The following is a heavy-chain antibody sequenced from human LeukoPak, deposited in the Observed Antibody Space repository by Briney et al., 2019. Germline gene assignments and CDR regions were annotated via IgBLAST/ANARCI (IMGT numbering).Heavy chain of an antibody. D-gene: IGHD6-19*01. J-gene: IGHJ4*02. CDR3: AKDREQWLAYFDY. CDR1: GFTFDSYA. Sequence: GGSVRLSCAASGFTFDSYAMIWVRPPPGKGLAWVAAISGSGGSTYYADSVQGRFTITRDNSKNTLYLQMNSLRAEDTAVYYCAKDREQWLAYFDYWGQGTLVTVSS. CDR2: ISGSGGST. V-gene: IGHV3-23*01.